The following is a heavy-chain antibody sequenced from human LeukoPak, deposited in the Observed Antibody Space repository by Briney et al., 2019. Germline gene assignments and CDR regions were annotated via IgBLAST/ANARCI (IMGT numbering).Heavy chain of an antibody. J-gene: IGHJ4*02. D-gene: IGHD2-21*01. CDR1: EFTFSNYW. CDR2: ISSSRSYI. Sequence: GGSLRLSCAASEFTFSNYWMSWVRQAPGKGLEWVSSISSSRSYIYYADSVKGRFTISRDNAKNSLYLQMDSLRAEDTAVYYCASGGVVVDYWGQGTLVTVSS. CDR3: ASGGVVVDY. V-gene: IGHV3-21*01.